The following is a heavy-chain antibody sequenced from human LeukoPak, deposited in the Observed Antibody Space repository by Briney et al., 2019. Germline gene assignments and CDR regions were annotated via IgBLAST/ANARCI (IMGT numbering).Heavy chain of an antibody. CDR3: ASAYSSSWYPFDY. J-gene: IGHJ4*02. Sequence: GGSLRLSCAASGFTFSSYSMNWVRQAPGKGLEWVSSISSSSYIYYADSVKGRFTISRDNAKNSLYLQMNSLRAEDTAVYYCASAYSSSWYPFDYWGQGTLVTVSS. CDR1: GFTFSSYS. V-gene: IGHV3-21*01. CDR2: ISSSSYI. D-gene: IGHD6-13*01.